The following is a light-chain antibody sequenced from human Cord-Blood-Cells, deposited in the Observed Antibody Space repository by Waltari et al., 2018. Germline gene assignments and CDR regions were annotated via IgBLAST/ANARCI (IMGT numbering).Light chain of an antibody. Sequence: EIVLTQSPXTLSLSPGERAXLSCRASQSVSSSYLAWYQQKPGQAPRLLIYGASSRATGIPDRFSGSGSGTDFTLTISRLEPEDFAVYYCQQYGSSPRTFGQGTKVEIK. CDR1: QSVSSSY. CDR2: GAS. V-gene: IGKV3-20*01. CDR3: QQYGSSPRT. J-gene: IGKJ1*01.